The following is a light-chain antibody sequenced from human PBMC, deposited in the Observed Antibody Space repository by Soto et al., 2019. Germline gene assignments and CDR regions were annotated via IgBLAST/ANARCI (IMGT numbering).Light chain of an antibody. J-gene: IGKJ5*01. Sequence: EIVLTQSPGTLSLSPGERATLSCRASQSVSSSYLAWYQQKPGRAPRLLIYGASSRATGIPDRFGGSGSGTDFTLTISRLEPEDFAVYYCQQRSNWPLSITFGQGTRLEI. CDR2: GAS. CDR1: QSVSSSY. V-gene: IGKV3D-20*02. CDR3: QQRSNWPLSIT.